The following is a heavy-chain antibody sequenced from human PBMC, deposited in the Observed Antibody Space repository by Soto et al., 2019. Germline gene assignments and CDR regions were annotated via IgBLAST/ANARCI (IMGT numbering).Heavy chain of an antibody. CDR3: ARLGHPGH. J-gene: IGHJ4*02. CDR1: GGSLRNSV. V-gene: IGHV1-69*01. CDR2: VIPILGTA. Sequence: QVQLVQSGAEVKKPGSSVKVSCTASGGSLRNSVISWVRQASAQRLEWMGGVIPILGTANYAQKFQGRVTMTADEATSTAYMDLSSLCPDDTAVYYCARLGHPGHWGPGTLVIVSS.